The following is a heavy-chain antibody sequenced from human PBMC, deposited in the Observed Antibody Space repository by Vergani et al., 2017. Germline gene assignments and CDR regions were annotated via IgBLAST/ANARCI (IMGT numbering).Heavy chain of an antibody. J-gene: IGHJ4*02. D-gene: IGHD2-2*01. Sequence: QVQLHESGPGLVKPSQTLSLPCSVSGDSISSGVYYWNWIRQHPGKGLEWIGYIYSTGSTHHNPSLRRRINMSVDTSKNQFSLKLNSVTAADTAMYYCARMGGYXEGDAFRIGYFDSWGPGILVTVSS. V-gene: IGHV4-31*03. CDR1: GDSISSGVYY. CDR3: ARMGGYXEGDAFRIGYFDS. CDR2: IYSTGST.